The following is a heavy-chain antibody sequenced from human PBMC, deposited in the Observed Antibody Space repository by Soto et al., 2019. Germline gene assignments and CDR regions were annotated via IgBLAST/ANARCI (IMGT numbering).Heavy chain of an antibody. Sequence: SETLSLTCTVSGGSISNSNYYWGWMRQPPGKGLEWIGSIYYSGSTSSIPSLKSRVTISVDTSKNLFSLNLRSVTAADTAVYYCARQIYDFVWGTHRPFYFDYWGQGTLVTVSS. CDR3: ARQIYDFVWGTHRPFYFDY. J-gene: IGHJ4*02. CDR2: IYYSGST. CDR1: GGSISNSNYY. D-gene: IGHD3-16*02. V-gene: IGHV4-39*01.